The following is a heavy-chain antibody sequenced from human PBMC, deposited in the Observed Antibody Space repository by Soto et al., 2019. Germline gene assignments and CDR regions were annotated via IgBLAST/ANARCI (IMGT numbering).Heavy chain of an antibody. J-gene: IGHJ4*02. V-gene: IGHV4-59*01. D-gene: IGHD1-26*01. CDR1: DSISTYY. Sequence: PSETLSLTCTVDSISTYYWNWIRQPPGKGLEWIGYIYYMGRTNYNSSLKSRVTISIDTSKNQFSLKLSSVTAADTAIYYCARDAVGATHFDYWGQGAPVTVSS. CDR3: ARDAVGATHFDY. CDR2: IYYMGRT.